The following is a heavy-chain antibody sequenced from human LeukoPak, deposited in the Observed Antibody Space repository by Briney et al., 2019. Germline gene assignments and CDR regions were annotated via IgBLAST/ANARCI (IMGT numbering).Heavy chain of an antibody. CDR2: FDPEDGET. J-gene: IGHJ5*02. V-gene: IGHV1-24*01. CDR3: ARVLIRRHYEATGYYYDDP. CDR1: GYTLTELS. Sequence: ASVKVSCKVSGYTLTELSMHWVRQAPGQGLEWMGGFDPEDGETIYAQKFQGRVTMTEDTSTDTAYMELSSLSSEDTAVYYCARVLIRRHYEATGYYYDDPWGQGTLVTVSS. D-gene: IGHD3-22*01.